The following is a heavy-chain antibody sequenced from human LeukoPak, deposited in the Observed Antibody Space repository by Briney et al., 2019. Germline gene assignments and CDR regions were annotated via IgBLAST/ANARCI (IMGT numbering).Heavy chain of an antibody. J-gene: IGHJ4*02. Sequence: ASVKVSCTASGYTFTSYAMHWVRQAPGQRLEWMGWINAGNGNTKYSQKFQGRVTITRDTSASTAYMELSSLRSEDTAVYYCARDFSDYGSGSYHFDYWGQGTLVTVSS. V-gene: IGHV1-3*01. D-gene: IGHD3-10*01. CDR1: GYTFTSYA. CDR3: ARDFSDYGSGSYHFDY. CDR2: INAGNGNT.